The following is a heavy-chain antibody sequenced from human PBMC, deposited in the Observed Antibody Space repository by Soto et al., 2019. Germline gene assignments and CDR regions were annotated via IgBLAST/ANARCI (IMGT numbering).Heavy chain of an antibody. CDR3: ARDPTVTSTLYYYYYGMDV. Sequence: SETLSLTCAVSGGSISSSNWWSWVRQPPGKGLEWIGEIYHSGSTNYNPSLKSRVTISVDKSKNQFSLKLSSVTAAGTAVYYCARDPTVTSTLYYYYYGMDVWGQGTTVTVSS. J-gene: IGHJ6*02. D-gene: IGHD4-17*01. CDR1: GGSISSSNW. CDR2: IYHSGST. V-gene: IGHV4-4*02.